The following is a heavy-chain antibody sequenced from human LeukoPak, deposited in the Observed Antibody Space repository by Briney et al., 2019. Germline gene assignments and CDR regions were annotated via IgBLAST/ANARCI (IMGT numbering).Heavy chain of an antibody. Sequence: PGGSLRLSCAASGFTFSSYALNWVRQAPGKGLEWVSSISSSSSYIYYADSVKGRFTISRDNAKNSLYLQMNSLRAEDTAVYFCVRETVAAGIYFDYWGQGALVTVSS. CDR1: GFTFSSYA. V-gene: IGHV3-21*01. D-gene: IGHD6-13*01. J-gene: IGHJ4*02. CDR2: ISSSSSYI. CDR3: VRETVAAGIYFDY.